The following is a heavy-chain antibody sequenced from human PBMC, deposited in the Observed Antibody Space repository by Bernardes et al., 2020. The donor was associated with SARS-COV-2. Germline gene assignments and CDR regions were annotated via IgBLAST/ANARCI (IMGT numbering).Heavy chain of an antibody. CDR3: ARLVVVVAAASDY. Sequence: SVKVSCKASGGTFSSYAISWVRQAPGQGLEWMGGIIPIFGTANYAQKFQGRVTITADESTSTAYMELSSLRSEDTAVYYCARLVVVVAAASDYWGQGTLVTVSS. CDR2: IIPIFGTA. CDR1: GGTFSSYA. V-gene: IGHV1-69*13. D-gene: IGHD2-15*01. J-gene: IGHJ4*02.